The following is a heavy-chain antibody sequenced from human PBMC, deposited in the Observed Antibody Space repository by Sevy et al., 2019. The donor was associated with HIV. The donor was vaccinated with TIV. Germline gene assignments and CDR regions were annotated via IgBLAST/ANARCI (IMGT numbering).Heavy chain of an antibody. J-gene: IGHJ4*02. CDR3: ARDRRNYAGQYFDY. V-gene: IGHV3-11*06. CDR1: GFTFSDYY. D-gene: IGHD3-16*01. CDR2: ISSGSTYT. Sequence: GGSLRLSCAASGFTFSDYYMSWIRQAPGKGLEWVSDISSGSTYTNYADSVKGRFTISRDNAKNSLYLQMNGLTVEDTAVYYCARDRRNYAGQYFDYWGQGTLVTVSS.